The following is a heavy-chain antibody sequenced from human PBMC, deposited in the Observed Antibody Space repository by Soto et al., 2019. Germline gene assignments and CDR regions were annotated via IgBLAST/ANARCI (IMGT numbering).Heavy chain of an antibody. D-gene: IGHD1-26*01. Sequence: PGGSLRLSCAASGFTFSSYAMHWARQAPGKGLEWVAVISYDGSNKYYADSVKGRFTISRDNSKNTLYLQMNSLRAEDTAVYYCARDLEVGSYYYYYYGMDVWGQGTTVTVSS. V-gene: IGHV3-30-3*01. CDR3: ARDLEVGSYYYYYYGMDV. CDR2: ISYDGSNK. J-gene: IGHJ6*02. CDR1: GFTFSSYA.